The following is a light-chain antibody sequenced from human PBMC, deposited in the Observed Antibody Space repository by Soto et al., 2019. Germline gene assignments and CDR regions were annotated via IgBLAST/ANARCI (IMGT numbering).Light chain of an antibody. CDR2: WAS. CDR1: QSVLRTSNDKNS. V-gene: IGKV4-1*01. Sequence: DIVMTQSPDSLAVSLGERATINCKSSQSVLRTSNDKNSLSWYQQKPGQPPKLLIYWASTRESGVPDRFSGSGSGTEFTLTISSLQPDDFATYYCQHYNSYSEAFGQGTKVELK. J-gene: IGKJ1*01. CDR3: QHYNSYSEA.